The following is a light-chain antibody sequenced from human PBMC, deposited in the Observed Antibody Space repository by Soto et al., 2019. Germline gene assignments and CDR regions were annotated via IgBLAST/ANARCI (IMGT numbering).Light chain of an antibody. CDR2: GNS. CDR3: QSYDSNVV. CDR1: SSNIGAGYD. J-gene: IGLJ2*01. Sequence: QSVLTQPPSVSGAPGQRVTISCTRSSSNIGAGYDVHWYQQLPGTAPKLLIYGNSNRPSGVPDRFSGSKSGTSASLAITGLQAEDEADYYCQSYDSNVVFGGGTKLTVL. V-gene: IGLV1-40*01.